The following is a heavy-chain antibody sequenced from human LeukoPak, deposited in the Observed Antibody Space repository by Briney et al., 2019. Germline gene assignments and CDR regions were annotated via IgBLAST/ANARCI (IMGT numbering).Heavy chain of an antibody. D-gene: IGHD2-2*01. CDR1: GGTFSSYA. Sequence: SVKVSCKASGGTFSSYAISWVRQAPGQGLEWMGGIIPIFGTANYAQKFQGRVTVTADESTSTAYMELSSLRSEDTAVYYCARGPRSLMPYQLLSFDYWGQGTLVTVSS. J-gene: IGHJ4*02. CDR3: ARGPRSLMPYQLLSFDY. CDR2: IIPIFGTA. V-gene: IGHV1-69*13.